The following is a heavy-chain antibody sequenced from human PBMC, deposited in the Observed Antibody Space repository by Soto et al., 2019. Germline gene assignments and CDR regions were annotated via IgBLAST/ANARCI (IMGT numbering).Heavy chain of an antibody. D-gene: IGHD3-22*01. CDR1: GGSVSSGSYY. J-gene: IGHJ4*02. CDR3: ARVYYDSSGYEFDY. CDR2: IYYSGST. Sequence: QVQLQESGPGLVKPSETLSLTCSVSGGSVSSGSYYWSWIRQPPGKGLEWIGYIYYSGSTNYNPSLKSRVTISVDTSKNQFSLKLSSVTAADTAVYYCARVYYDSSGYEFDYWGQGTLVTVSS. V-gene: IGHV4-61*01.